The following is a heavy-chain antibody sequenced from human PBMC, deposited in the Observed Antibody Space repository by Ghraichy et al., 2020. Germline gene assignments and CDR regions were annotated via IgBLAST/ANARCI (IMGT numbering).Heavy chain of an antibody. Sequence: GGSLRLSCAASGFTFSSYWMSWVRQAPGKGLEWVANIKQDGSERYYVDSVKGRFTISRDNAKNSLYLQMNSLRAEDTAVYYCARVWGPVTGFYFDSWGQGTLVPVSS. D-gene: IGHD3-16*01. V-gene: IGHV3-7*03. CDR1: GFTFSSYW. CDR3: ARVWGPVTGFYFDS. J-gene: IGHJ4*02. CDR2: IKQDGSER.